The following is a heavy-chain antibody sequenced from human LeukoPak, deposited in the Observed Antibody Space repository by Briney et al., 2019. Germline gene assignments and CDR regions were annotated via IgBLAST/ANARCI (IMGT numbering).Heavy chain of an antibody. J-gene: IGHJ4*02. CDR1: GFTLSTHW. V-gene: IGHV3-7*01. CDR3: ARDSSGYQ. CDR2: IKEDGSEK. Sequence: LSGGSLRLSCAASGFTLSTHWMSWVRQATGKGLEWVANIKEDGSEKYYGESVKGRFTISRDNAKNSLYLQMNSLRAEDTAVYYCARDSSGYQWGQGTLVTVSS. D-gene: IGHD3-22*01.